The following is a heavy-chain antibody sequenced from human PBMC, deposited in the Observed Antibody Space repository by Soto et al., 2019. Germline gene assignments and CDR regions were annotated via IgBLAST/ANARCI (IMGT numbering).Heavy chain of an antibody. CDR2: TSYSGSA. CDR1: GGSVSSGGYF. V-gene: IGHV4-61*08. J-gene: IGHJ4*02. Sequence: SETLSLTCTVSGGSVSSGGYFWSWVRQPPGKELEWIGYTSYSGSANQNPSLKGRVTMSVDTSNNRFSLRLTSVTASDTAVYYCARSGSAYSHYYFDFWGQGALVTVSS. CDR3: ARSGSAYSHYYFDF. D-gene: IGHD3-22*01.